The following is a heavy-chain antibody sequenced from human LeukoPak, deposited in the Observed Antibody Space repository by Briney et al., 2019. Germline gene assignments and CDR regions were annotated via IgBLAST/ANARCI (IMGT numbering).Heavy chain of an antibody. J-gene: IGHJ4*02. CDR2: INHSGST. V-gene: IGHV4-34*01. CDR3: ARGRRGYYYGSGSYYLDY. Sequence: GSLRLSCAASGFTFSSYAMSWIRQPPGKGLEWIGEINHSGSTNYNPSLKSRVTISVDTSKNQFSLKLSSVTAADTTVYYCARGRRGYYYGSGSYYLDYWGQGTLVTVSS. D-gene: IGHD3-10*01. CDR1: GFTFSSYA.